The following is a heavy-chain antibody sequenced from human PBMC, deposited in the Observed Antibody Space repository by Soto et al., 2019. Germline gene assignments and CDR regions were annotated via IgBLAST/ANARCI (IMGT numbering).Heavy chain of an antibody. CDR2: ISVSGDST. V-gene: IGHV3-23*01. CDR1: GFTFSYYA. D-gene: IGHD2-2*01. Sequence: GGPLRLPCAASGFTFSYYAMIWVRQAPAKGLEWVSTISVSGDSTYYADSVKGRFTISRDNSKNTLYLQMNSLRAEDTALYYCAKGQYGDYWGPGTMVTVSS. CDR3: AKGQYGDY. J-gene: IGHJ4*02.